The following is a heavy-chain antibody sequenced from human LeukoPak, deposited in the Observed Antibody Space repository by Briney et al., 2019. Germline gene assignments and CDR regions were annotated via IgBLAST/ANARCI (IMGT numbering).Heavy chain of an antibody. CDR1: GFTFSSYW. J-gene: IGHJ4*02. CDR2: INSDGTGT. Sequence: GGTLRLSCAASGFTFSSYWMLWVRQAPGKGLVWVSRINSDGTGTAYADSVRGRLTISRDNSKKTLFLEMNSLRAEDTAVYYCALHGGDALLTKLRGVVIHSFHYWGQGTLVTVSS. CDR3: ALHGGDALLTKLRGVVIHSFHY. V-gene: IGHV3-74*01. D-gene: IGHD3-3*01.